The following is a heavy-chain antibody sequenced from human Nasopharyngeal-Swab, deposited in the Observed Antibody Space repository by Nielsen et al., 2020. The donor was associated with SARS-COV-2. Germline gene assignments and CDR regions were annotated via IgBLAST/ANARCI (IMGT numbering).Heavy chain of an antibody. Sequence: ASVKVSCKASGYTFTSYAINWVLQAPGQGLEWMGWINTNTGNPTYVQGFTGRFVFSLDTSVSTAYLQISSLKAEDTAVYYCARGNIAIQYYYYGMDVWGQGTTVTVSS. J-gene: IGHJ6*02. V-gene: IGHV7-4-1*02. CDR1: GYTFTSYA. CDR3: ARGNIAIQYYYYGMDV. D-gene: IGHD2/OR15-2a*01. CDR2: INTNTGNP.